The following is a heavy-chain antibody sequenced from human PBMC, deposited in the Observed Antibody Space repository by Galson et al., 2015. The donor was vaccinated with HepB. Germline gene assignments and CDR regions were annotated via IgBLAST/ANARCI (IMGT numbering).Heavy chain of an antibody. V-gene: IGHV4-59*08. J-gene: IGHJ6*02. CDR1: GGSISDHY. D-gene: IGHD1-14*01. CDR3: GRQTHHQNPMDV. CDR2: IYYSDTWTT. Sequence: TLSLTCTVSGGSISDHYWSWIRQSPGKGLEWIGYIYYSDTWTTNYNPSLRSRATISFDTSNNQVSLELSSVTATDTAMYYCGRQTHHQNPMDVWGQGTTVTVS.